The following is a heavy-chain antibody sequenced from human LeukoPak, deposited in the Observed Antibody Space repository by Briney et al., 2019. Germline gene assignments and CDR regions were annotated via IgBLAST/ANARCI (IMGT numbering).Heavy chain of an antibody. CDR1: GFTFSSYG. CDR3: ARMDIVATAFDY. CDR2: IWYDGSNK. D-gene: IGHD5-12*01. J-gene: IGHJ4*02. Sequence: PGRSLRLSCAASGFTFSSYGMHWVRQAPGKGLEWVAVIWYDGSNKYYADSVKGRFTISRDNSKNTLYLQMNSLRAEDTAVYYCARMDIVATAFDYWGRGTLVTVSS. V-gene: IGHV3-33*01.